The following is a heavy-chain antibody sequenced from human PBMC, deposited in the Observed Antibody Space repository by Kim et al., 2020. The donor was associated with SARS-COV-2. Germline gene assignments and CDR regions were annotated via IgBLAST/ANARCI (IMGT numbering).Heavy chain of an antibody. D-gene: IGHD4-17*01. V-gene: IGHV3-74*01. CDR2: INSDGSST. Sequence: GGSLRLSCAASGFTFSSYWMHWVRQAPGKGLVWVSRINSDGSSTSYADSVKGRFTISRDNAKNTLYLQMNRLRAEDTAVYYCAKARRWYYYGMDVWGQGTTVSVSS. CDR1: GFTFSSYW. J-gene: IGHJ6*02. CDR3: AKARRWYYYGMDV.